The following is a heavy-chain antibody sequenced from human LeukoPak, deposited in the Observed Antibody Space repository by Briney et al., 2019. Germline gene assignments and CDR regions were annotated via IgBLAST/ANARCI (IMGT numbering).Heavy chain of an antibody. CDR1: GFTFSSYG. CDR2: ISGSGDST. D-gene: IGHD4-17*01. CDR3: ARDDYGETFDY. Sequence: GGSLRLSCAASGFTFSSYGMGWVRQAPGKGLEWVSAISGSGDSTYYADSVKGRFTISRDNSKNTLYLQMNSLRADDTAVYYCARDDYGETFDYWGQGTLVTVSS. V-gene: IGHV3-23*01. J-gene: IGHJ4*02.